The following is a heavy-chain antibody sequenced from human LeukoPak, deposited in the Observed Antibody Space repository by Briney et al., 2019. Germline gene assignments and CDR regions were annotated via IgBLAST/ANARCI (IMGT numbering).Heavy chain of an antibody. CDR1: GFTFTSSA. Sequence: SVKVSCKASGFTFTSSAVQWVRQARGQRLEWIGWIVVGSGNTNYAQKFQERVTITRDMSTSTAYMELSSLRSEDTAVYYCAAGARYYDSGGYGYWGQGTLVTVSS. J-gene: IGHJ4*02. CDR3: AAGARYYDSGGYGY. D-gene: IGHD3-22*01. CDR2: IVVGSGNT. V-gene: IGHV1-58*01.